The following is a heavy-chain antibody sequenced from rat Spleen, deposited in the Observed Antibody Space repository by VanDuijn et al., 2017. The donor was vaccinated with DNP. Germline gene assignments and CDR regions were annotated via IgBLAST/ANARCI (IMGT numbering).Heavy chain of an antibody. Sequence: EVQLVESGGGLVQPGGSMKLSCAASGFTFSDYNMAWVRQAPKKGLEWVATISYDGGNTYYGDSVKGRFTISRDNAKSTLYLQMNSLRSEDTATYYCARGSGTYYWYFDFWGPGTMVTVSS. CDR1: GFTFSDYN. J-gene: IGHJ1*01. CDR2: ISYDGGNT. CDR3: ARGSGTYYWYFDF. V-gene: IGHV5-7*01. D-gene: IGHD5-1*01.